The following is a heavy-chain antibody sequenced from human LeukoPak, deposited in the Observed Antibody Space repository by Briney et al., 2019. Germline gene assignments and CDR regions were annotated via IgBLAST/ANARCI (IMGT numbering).Heavy chain of an antibody. J-gene: IGHJ4*02. Sequence: SETLSLTCAVSGGSISSYYWSWIRQPPGKGLEWIGYIYYSGSTNYNPSLKSRVTISVDTSKNQFSLKLSSVTAADTAVYYCARLGGYGGNSLDYWGQGTLVTVSS. CDR1: GGSISSYY. D-gene: IGHD4-23*01. V-gene: IGHV4-59*01. CDR2: IYYSGST. CDR3: ARLGGYGGNSLDY.